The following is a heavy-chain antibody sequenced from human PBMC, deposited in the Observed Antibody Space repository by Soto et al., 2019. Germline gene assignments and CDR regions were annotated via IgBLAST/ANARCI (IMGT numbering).Heavy chain of an antibody. CDR2: IASRTHNYAT. D-gene: IGHD2-8*01. V-gene: IGHV3-73*02. CDR1: XFTLSGSF. CDR3: AGLMDTFFDRFDY. J-gene: IGHJ4*02. Sequence: EVQXVXSGGXLVQPGXXMXXXCAAXXFTLSGSFIHWVRQASGKGLEWVGRIASRTHNYATAYGTSVQGXXXXXXXXXXXXXXXXMNGLKTEDTAVYFCAGLMDTFFDRFDYWGRXILVTVSS.